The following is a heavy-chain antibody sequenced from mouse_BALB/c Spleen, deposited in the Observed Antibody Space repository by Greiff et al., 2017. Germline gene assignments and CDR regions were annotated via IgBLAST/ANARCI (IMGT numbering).Heavy chain of an antibody. D-gene: IGHD1-1*01. CDR1: GFTFSSYA. CDR3: ARGLYYYGTSGDAMDY. Sequence: EVQGVESGGGLVKPGGSLKLSCAASGFTFSSYAMSWVRQSPEKRLEWVAEISSGGSYTYYPDTVTGRFTISRDNAKNTLYLEMSSLRSEDTAMYYCARGLYYYGTSGDAMDYWGQGTSVTVSS. J-gene: IGHJ4*01. CDR2: ISSGGSYT. V-gene: IGHV5-9-4*01.